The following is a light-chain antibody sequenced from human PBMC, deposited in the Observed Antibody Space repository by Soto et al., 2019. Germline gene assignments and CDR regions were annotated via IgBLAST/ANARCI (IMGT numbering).Light chain of an antibody. J-gene: IGKJ1*01. CDR1: QDIRNY. Sequence: DIQMTQSPSSLSASIGDRVTITCRASQDIRNYLAWYQQKPGKVPKLLLYAASTLQSGVPSRFSGSGSGTDFSLTISSLQPEDVATYYCQKYNSAPQPFGQGTKVEIK. CDR3: QKYNSAPQP. CDR2: AAS. V-gene: IGKV1-27*01.